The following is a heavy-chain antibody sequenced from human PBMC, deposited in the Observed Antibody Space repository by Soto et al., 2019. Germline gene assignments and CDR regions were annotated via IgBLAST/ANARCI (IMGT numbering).Heavy chain of an antibody. CDR3: ARDLVVAATHYGMDV. Sequence: PSETLSLTCTFSGGSISSGGYYWSWIRQHPGKGLEWIGYIYYSGSTYYNPSLKSRVTISVDTSKNQFSLKLSSVTAADTAVYYCARDLVVAATHYGMDVWGQGTTVTVSS. CDR2: IYYSGST. J-gene: IGHJ6*02. V-gene: IGHV4-31*03. D-gene: IGHD2-15*01. CDR1: GGSISSGGYY.